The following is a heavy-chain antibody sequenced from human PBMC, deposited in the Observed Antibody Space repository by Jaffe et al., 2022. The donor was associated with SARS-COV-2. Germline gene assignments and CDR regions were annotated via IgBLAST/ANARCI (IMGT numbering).Heavy chain of an antibody. CDR2: MLSTGGT. Sequence: QLQLQESGPRLVKPSETLSLTCTVSGGSISSSTYYWGWIRQPPEKGLEWVGSMLSTGGTYYNPSLRGRVTISADTSKNQFSLKLTSVTAADTALYYCVRSRGSVLSGIGYWGRGTLVTVSS. CDR1: GGSISSSTYY. V-gene: IGHV4-39*01. D-gene: IGHD3-10*01. CDR3: VRSRGSVLSGIGY. J-gene: IGHJ4*02.